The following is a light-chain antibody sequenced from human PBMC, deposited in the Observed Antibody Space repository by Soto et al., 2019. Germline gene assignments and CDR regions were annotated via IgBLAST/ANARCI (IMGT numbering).Light chain of an antibody. Sequence: DIQMTQSPSSLSASVGDIVTITCRARQSLSSYLNWYQQKPPKAPKLLIYAASSLQSGVPSRFSGSGSGTDFTLTISSLQPEDFATDYCQQSYSTPRTFGQGTKVEIK. CDR3: QQSYSTPRT. CDR2: AAS. CDR1: QSLSSY. V-gene: IGKV1-39*01. J-gene: IGKJ1*01.